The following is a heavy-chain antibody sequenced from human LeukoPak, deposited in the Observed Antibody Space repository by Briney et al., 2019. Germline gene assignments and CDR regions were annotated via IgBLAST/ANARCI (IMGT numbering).Heavy chain of an antibody. CDR3: ARDGSVVGAFDF. Sequence: GGSLRLSCAASGFTFSSYSMNWVRQAPGKGLEWVSSISSSSSYIYYADSVKGRFTISRDNAKNSLYLQMNSLRAEDTAVYYCARDGSVVGAFDFWGQGTLVTVSS. D-gene: IGHD3-10*01. J-gene: IGHJ4*02. V-gene: IGHV3-21*01. CDR1: GFTFSSYS. CDR2: ISSSSSYI.